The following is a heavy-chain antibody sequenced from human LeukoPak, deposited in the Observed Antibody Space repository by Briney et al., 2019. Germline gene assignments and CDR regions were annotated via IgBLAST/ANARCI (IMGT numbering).Heavy chain of an antibody. J-gene: IGHJ3*02. V-gene: IGHV5-51*01. CDR3: ARLNADTAMVIDASEI. CDR1: GYDFTTHW. CDR2: IYPDDSDT. Sequence: GESLKISCQGSGYDFTTHWIGWVRQMPGKGLEWMGIIYPDDSDTRYSPSFQGQVAISADKSITTAYLQWSSLKASDTAMYYCARLNADTAMVIDASEIWGQGTKVTVSS. D-gene: IGHD5-18*01.